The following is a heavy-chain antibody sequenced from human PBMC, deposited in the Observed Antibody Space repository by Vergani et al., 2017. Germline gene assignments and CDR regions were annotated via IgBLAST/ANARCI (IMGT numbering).Heavy chain of an antibody. J-gene: IGHJ5*02. V-gene: IGHV1-2*02. CDR1: GNTFTGYY. Sequence: QVQLVQSGAEVKKPGASVKVSCKASGNTFTGYYMHWVRQAPGQGLEWMGWINPNSGGTNYAQKFQGRVTMTRDTSISTAYMELSRLRSDDTAVYYCARDGYDCSSTSCYTGGVYNWFDPWGQGTLVTVSS. D-gene: IGHD2-2*02. CDR3: ARDGYDCSSTSCYTGGVYNWFDP. CDR2: INPNSGGT.